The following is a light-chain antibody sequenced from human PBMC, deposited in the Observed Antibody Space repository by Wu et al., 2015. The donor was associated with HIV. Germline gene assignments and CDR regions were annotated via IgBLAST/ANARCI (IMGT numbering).Light chain of an antibody. CDR2: SIS. V-gene: IGKV3-15*01. J-gene: IGKJ1*01. CDR1: QTVSTD. Sequence: VMTQSPATLSVSPGERASLSCRASQTVSTDFAWYHQKPGQAPRLLMYSISVRATGVPARFTGSGSGTGFTLTISNMQSEDFGIYYCHQYRTWPLTFGQGTKVEV. CDR3: HQYRTWPLT.